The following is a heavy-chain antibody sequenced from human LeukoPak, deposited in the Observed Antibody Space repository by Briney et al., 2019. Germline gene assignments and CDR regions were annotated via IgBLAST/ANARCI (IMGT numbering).Heavy chain of an antibody. CDR1: GFTSSNSA. J-gene: IGHJ3*02. CDR2: ISGGGAGT. D-gene: IGHD3-16*02. CDR3: ARSAHYDYVWGSYRPDAFDI. V-gene: IGHV3-23*01. Sequence: GGSLRLSCAASGFTSSNSAMSWVRQAPGKGLEWVSTISGGGAGTYYADSVKGRFTISRDNSKNTLYLQMNSLRAEDTAVYYCARSAHYDYVWGSYRPDAFDIWGQGTMVTVSS.